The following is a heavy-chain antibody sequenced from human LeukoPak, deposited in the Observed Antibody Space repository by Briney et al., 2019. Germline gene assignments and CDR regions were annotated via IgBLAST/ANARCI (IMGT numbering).Heavy chain of an antibody. D-gene: IGHD3-16*01. Sequence: SETLSLTCTVSGGSISSYYWSWIRQPPGKGLEWIGHIHYTGSTNYNPSLKSRVTISLDTSKNQFSLHLSSVTAADTAVYSCARAGTGGFDFDYWGQGALVTVSS. CDR3: ARAGTGGFDFDY. J-gene: IGHJ4*02. CDR2: IHYTGST. CDR1: GGSISSYY. V-gene: IGHV4-59*12.